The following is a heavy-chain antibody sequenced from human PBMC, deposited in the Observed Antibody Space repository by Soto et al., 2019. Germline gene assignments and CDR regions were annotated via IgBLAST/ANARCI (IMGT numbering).Heavy chain of an antibody. CDR1: GYTFTNYG. Sequence: QVQLVQSGVEVKKPGASVRVSCKASGYTFTNYGITWVRQAPGQGLEWLGWISGYNGNTNYAQKFQGRVTMTTDTSTSTAYMDLTSLRYDDTAVYYCARGGRFAVADTDYWGHGTLLTVSS. V-gene: IGHV1-18*01. D-gene: IGHD3-3*01. CDR3: ARGGRFAVADTDY. CDR2: ISGYNGNT. J-gene: IGHJ4*01.